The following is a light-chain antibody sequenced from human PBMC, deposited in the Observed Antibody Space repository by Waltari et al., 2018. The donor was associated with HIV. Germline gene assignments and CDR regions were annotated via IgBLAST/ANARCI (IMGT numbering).Light chain of an antibody. Sequence: QAVLTQPPSVSGAQGQRVTLSCTGSSSNLGAGYDVHWYQQVPGTAPRLLIYDDTNRPSGVPDRFSGSNSGTSASLAITGLQAEDEADYYCQSYDDNLEGVFGGGTKLTVL. CDR2: DDT. V-gene: IGLV1-40*01. J-gene: IGLJ3*02. CDR1: SSNLGAGYD. CDR3: QSYDDNLEGV.